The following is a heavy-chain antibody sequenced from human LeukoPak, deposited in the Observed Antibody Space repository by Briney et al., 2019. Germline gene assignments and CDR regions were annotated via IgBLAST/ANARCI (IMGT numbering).Heavy chain of an antibody. D-gene: IGHD3-22*01. CDR1: GYRDSGYY. CDR3: ASEQNYFDTTAYYGMDC. V-gene: IGHV1-2*02. J-gene: IGHJ4*02. CDR2: INPNSGAT. Sequence: ASVKVSGKASGYRDSGYYIHWVRQAPGQGLEWMGWINPNSGATNYAQKFQGTVTMTRDTSTTTAYMQLSGLRSEHTAVPYCASEQNYFDTTAYYGMDCWGQGTLVTVSS.